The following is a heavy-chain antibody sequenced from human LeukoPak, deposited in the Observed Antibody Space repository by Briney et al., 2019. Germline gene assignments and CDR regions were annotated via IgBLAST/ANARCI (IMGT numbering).Heavy chain of an antibody. Sequence: GGSLRLSCAASGFTFRNYGMSWVRQAPRKELEWVSAISGSGGSTYNADSVKGRFTISRDNSKNTLYLQMNSLGAEDTAVYYCAKALKVVAGSGRVDYYYYMDVWGKGTTVTISS. CDR3: AKALKVVAGSGRVDYYYYMDV. D-gene: IGHD6-19*01. J-gene: IGHJ6*03. V-gene: IGHV3-23*01. CDR2: ISGSGGST. CDR1: GFTFRNYG.